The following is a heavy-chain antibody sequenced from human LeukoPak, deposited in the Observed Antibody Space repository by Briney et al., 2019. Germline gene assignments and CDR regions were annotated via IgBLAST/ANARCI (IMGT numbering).Heavy chain of an antibody. V-gene: IGHV4-34*01. CDR2: INHSGST. Sequence: SETLSLTCAVYGGSFGGYYWSWIRQPPGKGLEWIGEINHSGSTNYNPSLKSRVTISVDTSKNQFSLKLSSVTAADTAVYYCARDKKDSSGWYGAFDYWGQGTLVTVSS. CDR1: GGSFGGYY. D-gene: IGHD6-19*01. J-gene: IGHJ4*02. CDR3: ARDKKDSSGWYGAFDY.